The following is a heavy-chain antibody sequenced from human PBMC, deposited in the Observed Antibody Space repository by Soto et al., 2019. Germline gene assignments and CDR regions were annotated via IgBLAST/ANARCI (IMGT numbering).Heavy chain of an antibody. CDR3: ARGLRGYIVATILTFDP. V-gene: IGHV4-34*01. J-gene: IGHJ5*02. D-gene: IGHD5-12*01. CDR1: GGSFSGYY. CDR2: INHSRST. Sequence: PSETLSLTCAVYGGSFSGYYWSWIRQPPGKGLEWIGEINHSRSTNYNPSLKSRVTISVDTSKNQFSLKLSSVTAADTAVYYCARGLRGYIVATILTFDPWGQGTLVTVSS.